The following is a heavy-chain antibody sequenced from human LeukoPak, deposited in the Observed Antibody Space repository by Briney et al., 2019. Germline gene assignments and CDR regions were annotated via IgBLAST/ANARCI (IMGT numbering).Heavy chain of an antibody. J-gene: IGHJ3*02. Sequence: PSETLSLTCTVSGGSISSSSYYWGWIRQPPGKGPEWIGSIYYSGSTYYNPSLKSRVTISVDTSKNQFSLKLSSVTAADTAVYYCASQLGFDAFDIWGQGTMVTVSS. D-gene: IGHD7-27*01. CDR3: ASQLGFDAFDI. V-gene: IGHV4-39*01. CDR2: IYYSGST. CDR1: GGSISSSSYY.